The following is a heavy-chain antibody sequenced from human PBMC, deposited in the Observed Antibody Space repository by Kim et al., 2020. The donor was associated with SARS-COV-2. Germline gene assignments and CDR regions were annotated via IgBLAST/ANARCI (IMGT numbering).Heavy chain of an antibody. CDR2: IYYSGST. J-gene: IGHJ4*02. CDR1: GGSISSSSYY. Sequence: SETLSLTCTVSGGSISSSSYYWGWIRQPPGKGLEWIGSIYYSGSTYYNPSLKSRVTISVDTSKNQFSLKLSSVTAADTAVYYCARRGYSYVFDYWGQGTLVSVSS. CDR3: ARRGYSYVFDY. D-gene: IGHD5-18*01. V-gene: IGHV4-39*01.